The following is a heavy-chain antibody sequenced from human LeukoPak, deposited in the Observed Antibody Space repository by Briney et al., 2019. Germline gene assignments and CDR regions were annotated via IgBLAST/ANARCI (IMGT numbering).Heavy chain of an antibody. CDR2: ISSSSSYI. D-gene: IGHD6-13*01. CDR1: GFTFSSYS. V-gene: IGHV3-21*01. J-gene: IGHJ3*02. CDR3: ARDGEAAAGGAFDI. Sequence: GGSLRLSCAASGFTFSSYSMNWVRQAPGKGLEWVSSISSSSSYIYYADSVKGRFTISRDNAKNSLYLQMNSLRAEDTAVYYCARDGEAAAGGAFDIWGQGTMVTVSS.